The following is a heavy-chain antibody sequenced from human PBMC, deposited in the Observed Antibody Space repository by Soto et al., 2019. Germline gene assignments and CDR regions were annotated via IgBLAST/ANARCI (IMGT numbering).Heavy chain of an antibody. Sequence: GGSLRLSCAASGFNFNSYTINWVRQAPGKRLEWLSSISSSGYIFSTDSVRGRFTISRDNAKNSVYLQINSLRAEDTAVYFCARDCGGGSCYPGMDVWGQGTTVTVSS. CDR1: GFNFNSYT. J-gene: IGHJ6*02. CDR2: ISSSGYI. V-gene: IGHV3-21*01. CDR3: ARDCGGGSCYPGMDV. D-gene: IGHD2-15*01.